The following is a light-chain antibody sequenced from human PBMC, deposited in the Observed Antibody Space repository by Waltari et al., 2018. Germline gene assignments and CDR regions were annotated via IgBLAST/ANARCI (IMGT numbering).Light chain of an antibody. CDR2: GAS. V-gene: IGKV3-15*01. CDR3: QQYKNWPLT. J-gene: IGKJ5*01. Sequence: EIVMTQSPATLSVSPGERATLSCRASQSVGSNLVWYQQKPGQAPRRLIYGASTRATGIPARFSGSGSGTEFTLTISSLQSEDFAVYFCQQYKNWPLTFGQGTRLEIK. CDR1: QSVGSN.